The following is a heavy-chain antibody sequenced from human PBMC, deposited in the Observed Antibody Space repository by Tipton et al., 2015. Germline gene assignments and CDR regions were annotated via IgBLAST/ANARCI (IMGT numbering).Heavy chain of an antibody. J-gene: IGHJ4*02. Sequence: SGFSFFTYGMHWVRQAPGQGLEWVAFIQYDERDIHYADSLKGRFTISRDDSKNTLYLQRNSLRTEDTAVYYCAKDLKDLGFFDYWGQGILVTVSS. CDR3: AKDLKDLGFFDY. CDR1: GFSFFTYG. V-gene: IGHV3-30*02. D-gene: IGHD3-16*01. CDR2: IQYDERDI.